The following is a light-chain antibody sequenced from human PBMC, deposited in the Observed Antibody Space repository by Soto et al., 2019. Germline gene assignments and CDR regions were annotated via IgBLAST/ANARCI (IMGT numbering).Light chain of an antibody. CDR2: AAS. CDR3: QHYNSYSEA. Sequence: DIQLTQSQSFLSASVGDRVTITCGASQGISSYLAWYQQKTVKAPKLLIYAASTLQSGVPSRFSGSGYGTEFNLTISSLQPDDFATYYCQHYNSYSEAFGQGTKVDIK. J-gene: IGKJ1*01. V-gene: IGKV1-9*01. CDR1: QGISSY.